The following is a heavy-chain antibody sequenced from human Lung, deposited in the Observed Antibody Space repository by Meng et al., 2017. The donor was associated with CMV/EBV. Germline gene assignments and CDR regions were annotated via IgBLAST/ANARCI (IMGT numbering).Heavy chain of an antibody. Sequence: SGXXLVXPTQTLTLTCTFSGFSLTTSGVGGGWIRQPRGKALEWLTLIYWNEDKRYSPSLKNRLSVTKDTSRNQVVLTLTNMDPADTATYYCVHAAPDYQDYIDYXGQGXLVTVSS. CDR2: IYWNEDK. J-gene: IGHJ4*02. CDR1: GFSLTTSGVG. D-gene: IGHD5-12*01. CDR3: VHAAPDYQDYIDY. V-gene: IGHV2-5*01.